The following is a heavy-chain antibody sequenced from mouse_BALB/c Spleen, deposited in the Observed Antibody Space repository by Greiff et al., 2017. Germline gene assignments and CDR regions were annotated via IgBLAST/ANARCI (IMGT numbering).Heavy chain of an antibody. CDR2: INPYNDGT. CDR3: AAYYGNAMDY. CDR1: GYTFTSYV. D-gene: IGHD2-10*01. V-gene: IGHV1-14*01. Sequence: VQLKESGPELVKPGASVKMSCKASGYTFTSYVMHWVKQKPGQGLEWIGYINPYNDGTKYNEKFKGKATLTSDKSSSTAYMELSSLTSEDSALYYCAAYYGNAMDYWGQGTSVTVSS. J-gene: IGHJ4*01.